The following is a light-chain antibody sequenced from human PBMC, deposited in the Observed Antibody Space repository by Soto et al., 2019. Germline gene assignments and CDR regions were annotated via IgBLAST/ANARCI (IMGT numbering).Light chain of an antibody. J-gene: IGKJ1*01. CDR1: QSISSW. V-gene: IGKV1-5*01. Sequence: DIQMTQSPSSLSSSLGYIVTITFRASQSISSWLAWYQQKPGKAPKLLIYDASSLESGVPSRFSGSGSGTEFTLTISSLQPDDFATYYCQQYNSYSWTFGQGTKVDI. CDR2: DAS. CDR3: QQYNSYSWT.